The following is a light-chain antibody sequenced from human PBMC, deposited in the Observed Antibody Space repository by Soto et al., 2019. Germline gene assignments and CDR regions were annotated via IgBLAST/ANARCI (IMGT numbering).Light chain of an antibody. CDR2: DAS. CDR3: QQYGSSSLT. V-gene: IGKV3-20*01. CDR1: QSVSSSH. Sequence: IVLTQSPGTLSLSPGERVTLSSRASQSVSSSHLAWYQQKPGQAPRLLIYDASSRATCIPDRFSGTGSGTDFTLTISRLEREEFAVYYCQQYGSSSLTFGPGTKEDIK. J-gene: IGKJ3*01.